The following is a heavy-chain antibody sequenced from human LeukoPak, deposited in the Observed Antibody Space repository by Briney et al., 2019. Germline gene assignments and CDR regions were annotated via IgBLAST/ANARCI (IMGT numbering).Heavy chain of an antibody. V-gene: IGHV3-23*01. J-gene: IGHJ4*02. CDR3: AKVDRRELGPYYFDY. CDR1: GFIFYNYA. CDR2: ISGSGGST. Sequence: GGSLRLSCAPSGFIFYNYAMNWVRQGPGKGLERVSGISGSGGSTYYAVSVRGRFTISRDNSKNTLYLQINSLRAEDTAVYYCAKVDRRELGPYYFDYWGQGTLVTVSS. D-gene: IGHD3-16*02.